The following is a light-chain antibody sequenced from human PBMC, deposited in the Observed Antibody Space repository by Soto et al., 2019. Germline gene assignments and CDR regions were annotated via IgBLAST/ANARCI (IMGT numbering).Light chain of an antibody. CDR2: EVN. CDR3: SAYSDIDTKV. CDR1: SSDVGAYIY. Sequence: SLLTQTASVAGSPGQSITISCGGTSSDVGAYIYVSWYQQFPGKAPKLILYEVNNRPSGVSNRFSGSKSGTTASLTISGLQPEDEADYYCSAYSDIDTKVFGTGTKVTVL. V-gene: IGLV2-14*03. J-gene: IGLJ1*01.